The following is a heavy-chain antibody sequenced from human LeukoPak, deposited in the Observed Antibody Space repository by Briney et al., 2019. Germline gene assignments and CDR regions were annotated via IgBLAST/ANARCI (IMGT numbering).Heavy chain of an antibody. J-gene: IGHJ4*02. D-gene: IGHD3-10*01. CDR2: IYYSGST. Sequence: SETLSLTCTVSGGSISSYYWSWIRQPPGKGLEWIGYIYYSGSTNYNPSLKSRVTISVDTSKNQFSLKLSSVTAADTAVYYCSYGSGSYLAPFDYWGQGTLVTVPS. V-gene: IGHV4-59*08. CDR1: GGSISSYY. CDR3: SYGSGSYLAPFDY.